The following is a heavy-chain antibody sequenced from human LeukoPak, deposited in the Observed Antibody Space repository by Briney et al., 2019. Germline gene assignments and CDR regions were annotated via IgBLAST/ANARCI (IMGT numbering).Heavy chain of an antibody. V-gene: IGHV4-39*01. CDR2: IYYSGST. Sequence: PSETLSLTCTVSGGSISSSSYYWGWIRQPPGKGLEWIGSIYYSGSTYYNPSLKSRVTISVDTSKNQFSLKLSSVTAADTAVYYCASLDSGGRSAADYWGQGTLVTVSS. CDR3: ASLDSGGRSAADY. CDR1: GGSISSSSYY. J-gene: IGHJ4*02. D-gene: IGHD2-15*01.